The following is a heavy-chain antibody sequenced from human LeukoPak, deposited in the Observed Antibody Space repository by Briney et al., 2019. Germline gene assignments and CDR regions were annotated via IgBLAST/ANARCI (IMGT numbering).Heavy chain of an antibody. V-gene: IGHV3-33*01. Sequence: GGSLRLSCAASAFTFSTSGMHWVRQAPGKGLEWVAFIWSDGSNEYYADSVKGRFTISRDNSKNTLYLQMDSLRAEDTAVYYCAREGGSYHYFDYWGQGTLVTVSS. CDR2: IWSDGSNE. CDR1: AFTFSTSG. D-gene: IGHD1-26*01. CDR3: AREGGSYHYFDY. J-gene: IGHJ4*02.